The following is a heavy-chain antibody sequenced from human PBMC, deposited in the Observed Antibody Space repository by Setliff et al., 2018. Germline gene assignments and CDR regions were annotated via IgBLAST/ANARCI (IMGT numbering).Heavy chain of an antibody. V-gene: IGHV1-18*01. CDR3: SRLVRYCTTTTCQMVSGAEV. CDR1: GYPFINSV. CDR2: IGAYTGNT. Sequence: ASVKVSCKASGYPFINSVISWVRQAPGQGLEWMGWIGAYTGNTNYAQKLQGRVTMTTDSSTSTAYMELRSLRSDDTAVYYCSRLVRYCTTTTCQMVSGAEVWGQGTRVTVSS. J-gene: IGHJ4*02. D-gene: IGHD2-8*01.